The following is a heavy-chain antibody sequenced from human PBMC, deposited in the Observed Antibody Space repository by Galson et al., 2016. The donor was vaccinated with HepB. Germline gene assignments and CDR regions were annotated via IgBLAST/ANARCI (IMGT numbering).Heavy chain of an antibody. Sequence: QSGAEVKKPGESLKISCKGSGYSFTSYWIAWVRQMPGKGLERMGMIYPGDSDTRYSPSFQGQVTISADRSISTAYLQWSSLKASDTAMYYCASWSSSSPGDFDYWGQGTLVTVSS. D-gene: IGHD6-6*01. CDR2: IYPGDSDT. V-gene: IGHV5-51*01. CDR3: ASWSSSSPGDFDY. CDR1: GYSFTSYW. J-gene: IGHJ4*02.